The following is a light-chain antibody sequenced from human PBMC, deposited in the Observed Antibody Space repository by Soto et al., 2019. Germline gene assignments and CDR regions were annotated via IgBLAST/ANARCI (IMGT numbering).Light chain of an antibody. J-gene: IGLJ1*01. CDR2: EVS. Sequence: QSVLTQPASVSGSPGQSITISCTGTSSDVGSYNLFSWYQQHPGKAPKLMIYEVSKRPSGVSNRFSGSKSGNTASLTISGLQAEDEADYYCCSYAGSITPYVFGTGTKLTVL. V-gene: IGLV2-23*02. CDR1: SSDVGSYNL. CDR3: CSYAGSITPYV.